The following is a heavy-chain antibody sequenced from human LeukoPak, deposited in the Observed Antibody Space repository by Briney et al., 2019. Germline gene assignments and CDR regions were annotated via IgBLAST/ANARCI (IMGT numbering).Heavy chain of an antibody. Sequence: SQTLSLTCTVSGGPISSGSYYWSWIRQPAGKGLEWIGRIYTSGSTNYNPSLKSRVTISVDTSKNQFSLKLSSVTAADTAVYYCARDIVTAAGSWFDPWGQGTLVTVSS. J-gene: IGHJ5*02. V-gene: IGHV4-61*02. CDR3: ARDIVTAAGSWFDP. CDR2: IYTSGST. CDR1: GGPISSGSYY. D-gene: IGHD6-13*01.